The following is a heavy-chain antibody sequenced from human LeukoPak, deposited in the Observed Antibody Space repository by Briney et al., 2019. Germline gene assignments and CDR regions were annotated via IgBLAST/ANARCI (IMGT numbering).Heavy chain of an antibody. V-gene: IGHV3-21*01. CDR3: ARGAPLRFLEWLYFGY. Sequence: PGGSLRLSCAASGFTFSSYSMNWVRQAPGKGLEWVSSISSSSSYIYYADSVKGRFTISRDNAKNSLYLQMNSLRAEDTAVYYCARGAPLRFLEWLYFGYWGQGTLVTVSS. CDR1: GFTFSSYS. D-gene: IGHD3-3*01. CDR2: ISSSSSYI. J-gene: IGHJ4*02.